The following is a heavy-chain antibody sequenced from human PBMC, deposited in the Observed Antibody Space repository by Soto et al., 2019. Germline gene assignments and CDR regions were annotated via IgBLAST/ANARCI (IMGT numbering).Heavy chain of an antibody. D-gene: IGHD3-10*01. J-gene: IGHJ5*02. CDR3: AKDASAALLWFGETTGSYNWFDP. V-gene: IGHV3-30*18. Sequence: QVQLVESGGGVVQPGRSLRLSCAASGFTFSSYGMHWVRQAPGKGLEWVAVISYDGSNKYYADSVKGRFTISRDNSKNTLYLQMNSLRAEDTAVYYCAKDASAALLWFGETTGSYNWFDPWGQGTLVTVSS. CDR2: ISYDGSNK. CDR1: GFTFSSYG.